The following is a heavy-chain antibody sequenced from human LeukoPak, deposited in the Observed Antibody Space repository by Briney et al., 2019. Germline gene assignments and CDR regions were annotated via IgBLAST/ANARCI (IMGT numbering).Heavy chain of an antibody. D-gene: IGHD1-26*01. CDR2: ISGTGGNI. CDR3: AKDPGGRGSHYFDS. CDR1: GFTFSTNA. Sequence: GGSLRLSCAASGFTFSTNAMSWVRLALGKGVGWGSAISGTGGNIYYADTVKGRFTLSRDNSKNTLYVQLNRLRVQDTAVYNCAKDPGGRGSHYFDSWGQGTLVTVPS. V-gene: IGHV3-23*01. J-gene: IGHJ4*02.